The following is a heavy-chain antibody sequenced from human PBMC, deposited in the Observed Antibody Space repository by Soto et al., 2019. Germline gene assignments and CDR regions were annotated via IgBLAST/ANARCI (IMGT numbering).Heavy chain of an antibody. D-gene: IGHD6-19*01. J-gene: IGHJ4*02. CDR3: ARDENYSSGWLGFDY. CDR1: GFTFSSFW. V-gene: IGHV3-7*01. CDR2: IKQDGSEK. Sequence: GGSLRLSCAASGFTFSSFWMSWVRQAPGKGLEWVANIKQDGSEKYYVDSVKGRFTISRDNAKNSLYLQMNSLRAEDTAVYYCARDENYSSGWLGFDYWGQGTLVTVSS.